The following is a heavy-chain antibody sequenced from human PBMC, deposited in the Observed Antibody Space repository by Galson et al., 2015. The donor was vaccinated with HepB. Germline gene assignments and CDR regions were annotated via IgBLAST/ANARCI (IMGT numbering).Heavy chain of an antibody. J-gene: IGHJ4*02. CDR1: GFTVSSNY. V-gene: IGHV3-30*03. Sequence: SLRLSCAASGFTVSSNYMSWVRQAPGKGLEWVAVISHDGSHKYYADSVKGRFPVSRDNSENTVFLQMNSLRAEDTAVYYCATLSNSGRYFDYWGQGTLVTVSS. CDR3: ATLSNSGRYFDY. D-gene: IGHD4-23*01. CDR2: ISHDGSHK.